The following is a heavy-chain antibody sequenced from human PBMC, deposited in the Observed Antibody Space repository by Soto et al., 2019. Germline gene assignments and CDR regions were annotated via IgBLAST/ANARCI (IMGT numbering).Heavy chain of an antibody. V-gene: IGHV5-10-1*01. D-gene: IGHD3-10*01. Sequence: PXESLKISCKGSGYSFTSYWISWVRQMPGKGLEWMGRIDPSDSYTNYSPSFQGHVTISADKSISTAYLQWSSLKASDTAMYYRASSTMVRGVLYGMDVWGQGTTVTVSS. CDR1: GYSFTSYW. CDR3: ASSTMVRGVLYGMDV. J-gene: IGHJ6*02. CDR2: IDPSDSYT.